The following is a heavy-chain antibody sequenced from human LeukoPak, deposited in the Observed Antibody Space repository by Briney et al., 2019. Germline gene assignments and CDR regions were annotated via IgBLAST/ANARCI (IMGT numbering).Heavy chain of an antibody. CDR2: IYDSETT. D-gene: IGHD6-13*01. J-gene: IGHJ4*02. V-gene: IGHV4-59*11. CDR1: GASMSNHY. CDR3: ATRPAGTTWYGVFDY. Sequence: SETLSLTCTVSGASMSNHYWSWIRQPPGEGLEWIGYIYDSETTNYNPSLKSRVTMSVDTSKSQFSLRLSSVTAADTAPYYCATRPAGTTWYGVFDYWSRGTLVTVSS.